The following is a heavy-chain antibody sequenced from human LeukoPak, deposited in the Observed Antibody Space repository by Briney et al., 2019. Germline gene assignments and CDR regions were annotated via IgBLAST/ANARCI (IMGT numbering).Heavy chain of an antibody. CDR1: GGSISSSSYY. CDR2: IYYSGST. Sequence: SETLSLTCTVSGGSISSSSYYWGWIRQPPGKGLEWIGSIYYSGSTYYNPSLESRVTISVDASKNQFSLKLSSVTAADTAVYYCAREWAYGRDAFDIWGQGTMVTVSS. J-gene: IGHJ3*02. V-gene: IGHV4-39*02. CDR3: AREWAYGRDAFDI. D-gene: IGHD4-17*01.